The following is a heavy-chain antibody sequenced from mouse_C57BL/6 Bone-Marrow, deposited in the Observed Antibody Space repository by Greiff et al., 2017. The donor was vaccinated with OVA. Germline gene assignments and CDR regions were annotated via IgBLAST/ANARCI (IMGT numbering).Heavy chain of an antibody. V-gene: IGHV3-1*01. CDR1: GYSITSGYD. Sequence: EVQGVESGPGMVKPSQSLSLTCTVTGYSITSGYDWHWIRHFPGNKLEWMGYISYSGSTNYNPSLKSRISITHDTSKNHFFLQLNSVTTEDTATYYCARGPSFDYWGQGTTLTVSS. CDR3: ARGPSFDY. CDR2: ISYSGST. J-gene: IGHJ2*01.